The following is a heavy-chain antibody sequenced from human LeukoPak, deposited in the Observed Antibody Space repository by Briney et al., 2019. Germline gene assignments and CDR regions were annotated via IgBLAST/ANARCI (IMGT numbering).Heavy chain of an antibody. J-gene: IGHJ4*02. D-gene: IGHD3-3*01. CDR2: IYTGGST. Sequence: PSEALSLTCTVPGGSISSYYRSWIRQPAGKGLEWIGRIYTGGSTNYNPSLRSRDTTSVDTSKTQFSLKLSSVTAAATAVYYCAREHPRDFWSGYGYFDYWGQGTLVTVSS. CDR1: GGSISSYY. V-gene: IGHV4-4*07. CDR3: AREHPRDFWSGYGYFDY.